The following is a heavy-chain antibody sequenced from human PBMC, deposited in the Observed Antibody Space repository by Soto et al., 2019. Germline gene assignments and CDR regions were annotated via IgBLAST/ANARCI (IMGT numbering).Heavy chain of an antibody. CDR2: IDPSGGAT. CDR1: GYTFTSHY. D-gene: IGHD6-19*01. CDR3: SRGLWQWLFDY. V-gene: IGHV1-46*03. J-gene: IGHJ4*02. Sequence: QVQLVQSGAEVKKPGASVMVSCRASGYTFTSHYMHWVRQAPGQGLEWMGMIDPSGGATTYAQKFQGRVTITRHTSTTTVYMELSSLRPEDTAVYSCSRGLWQWLFDYWGQGTLVTVSS.